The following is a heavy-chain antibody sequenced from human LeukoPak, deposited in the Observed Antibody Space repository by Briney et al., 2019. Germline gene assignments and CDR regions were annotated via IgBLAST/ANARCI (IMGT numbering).Heavy chain of an antibody. Sequence: SETLSLTCAVYGGSFSGYYWSWIHQPPGKGLEWIGEINHSGSTNYNPSLKSRVTISVDTSKNQFSLKLSSVTAADTAVYYCARGKTLRFLEWLFFDAFDIWGQGTMVTVSS. CDR1: GGSFSGYY. D-gene: IGHD3-3*01. CDR3: ARGKTLRFLEWLFFDAFDI. CDR2: INHSGST. J-gene: IGHJ3*02. V-gene: IGHV4-34*01.